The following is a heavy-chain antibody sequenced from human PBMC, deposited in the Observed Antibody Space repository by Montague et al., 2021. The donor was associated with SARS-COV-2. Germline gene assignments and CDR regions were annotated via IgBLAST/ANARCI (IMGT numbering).Heavy chain of an antibody. J-gene: IGHJ6*02. CDR1: GFTFNTYG. CDR3: ARDQNYGMDV. Sequence: SLRLSCAASGFTFNTYGMYLFRQPPGKGLEWVSEIHGRGDGTYYSDSVKGRFTISRDNSKNALYLQMNSLRGEDTAVYYCARDQNYGMDVWGQGTTVIVSS. V-gene: IGHV3-23*01. CDR2: IHGRGDGT.